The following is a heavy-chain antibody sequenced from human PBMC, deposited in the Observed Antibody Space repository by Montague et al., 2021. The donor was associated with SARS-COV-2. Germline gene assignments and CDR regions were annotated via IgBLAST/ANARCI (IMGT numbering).Heavy chain of an antibody. D-gene: IGHD2-2*02. CDR3: ARLRDGVVPSPIPGVGPYYSCYYMDV. V-gene: IGHV4-34*01. Sequence: SETLSLTCAVHGTSFSGYYWNWIRQPPGKGLEWIGEINHGGSTKYSPSLKSRLTISADTSKNQFSLKLTSVAAADTAVYYCARLRDGVVPSPIPGVGPYYSCYYMDVWGKGTTVTVSS. CDR2: INHGGST. CDR1: GTSFSGYY. J-gene: IGHJ6*03.